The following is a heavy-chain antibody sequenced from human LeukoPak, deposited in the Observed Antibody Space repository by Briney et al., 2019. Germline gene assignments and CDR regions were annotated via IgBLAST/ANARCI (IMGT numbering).Heavy chain of an antibody. D-gene: IGHD3-22*01. CDR2: ISTTGSTV. V-gene: IGHV3-48*03. CDR1: GFSFGRYE. CDR3: AKDFPHYYESSHGMDA. Sequence: GGSLRLSCAASGFSFGRYEMNWVRQAPGKGLEWVSYISTTGSTVYYADSVEGRFTMSRDDAKNLLYLQMNSLRAEDAAVYYCAKDFPHYYESSHGMDAWGQGTTVTVSS. J-gene: IGHJ6*02.